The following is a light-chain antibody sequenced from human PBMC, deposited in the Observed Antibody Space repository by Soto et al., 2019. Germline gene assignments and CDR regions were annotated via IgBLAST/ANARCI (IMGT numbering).Light chain of an antibody. CDR1: SSNIGSNT. CDR3: AAWDDSLNGYV. CDR2: SNN. J-gene: IGLJ1*01. Sequence: QSVLPQPPSASGTPGQRVTISCSGSSSNIGSNTVNWYQQLPGTAPKLLIYSNNQRPSGVPGRFSGSKSGTSASLAISGLQSEDEADYYCAAWDDSLNGYVFGTGTKVTVL. V-gene: IGLV1-44*01.